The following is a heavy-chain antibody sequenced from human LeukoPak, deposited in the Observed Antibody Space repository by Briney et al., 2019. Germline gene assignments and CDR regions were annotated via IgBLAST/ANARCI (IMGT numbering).Heavy chain of an antibody. CDR2: IYTSGST. CDR3: ARLYCSSTTCYLDY. CDR1: GGSISSYY. J-gene: IGHJ4*02. D-gene: IGHD2-2*01. V-gene: IGHV4-4*09. Sequence: PSETLSLTYTVSGGSISSYYWSWIRQPPGKGLEWIGYIYTSGSTNYNPSLKSRVTISVDTSKNQFSLKLSSVAAADTAVYYCARLYCSSTTCYLDYWGQGTLVTVSS.